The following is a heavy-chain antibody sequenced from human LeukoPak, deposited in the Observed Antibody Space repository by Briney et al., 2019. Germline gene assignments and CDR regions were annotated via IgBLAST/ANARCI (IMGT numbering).Heavy chain of an antibody. J-gene: IGHJ4*02. CDR3: ARDRSADYYDSSGYYYY. V-gene: IGHV3-48*01. CDR1: GFTFSTYS. D-gene: IGHD3-22*01. CDR2: ITCGSSTI. Sequence: GGSLRLSCAASGFTFSTYSMNWVRQAPGKGLEWVSYITCGSSTIYYADSVKGRFTISRDNAKNSLYLQMNSLRAEDTAVYYCARDRSADYYDSSGYYYYWGQGTLVTVSS.